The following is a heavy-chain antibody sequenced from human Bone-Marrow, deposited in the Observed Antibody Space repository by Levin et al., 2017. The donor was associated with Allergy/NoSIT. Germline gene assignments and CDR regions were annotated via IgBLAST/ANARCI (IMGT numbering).Heavy chain of an antibody. CDR1: GFTFINYV. V-gene: IGHV3-23*01. CDR2: ISGSGDIT. Sequence: GESLKISCTASGFTFINYVMSWVRQGPGKGLEWVSCISGSGDITYYAGSVKGRFTISRDNSKTTLYLKMNNLRAEDTAVYYCAKNVGGSSVYGMDIWGQGTTVTVSS. D-gene: IGHD6-13*01. CDR3: AKNVGGSSVYGMDI. J-gene: IGHJ6*02.